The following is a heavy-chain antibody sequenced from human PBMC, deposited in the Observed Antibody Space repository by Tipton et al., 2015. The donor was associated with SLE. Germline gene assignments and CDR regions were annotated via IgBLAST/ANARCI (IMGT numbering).Heavy chain of an antibody. CDR1: GDSLSSYY. J-gene: IGHJ5*02. CDR3: ARGQHQLGRFDP. D-gene: IGHD1-1*01. Sequence: TLSLTCTVSGDSLSSYYWSWIRQPAGKGLEWIGRIYNSGSTNHNPSLKSRATMSVDTSKNQFSLKLNSVTAADTAVYYCARGQHQLGRFDPWGQGTLVTVSS. CDR2: IYNSGST. V-gene: IGHV4-4*07.